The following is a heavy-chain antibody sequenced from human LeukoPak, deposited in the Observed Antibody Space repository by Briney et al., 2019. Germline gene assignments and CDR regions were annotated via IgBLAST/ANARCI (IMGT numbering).Heavy chain of an antibody. CDR2: INPTGGST. D-gene: IGHD5-24*01. Sequence: APVKVSCKASGYTFTSYYMHWVRQAPGQGLEWMGIINPTGGSTSYAHKFQGRITLTRDMSTSTDYLELSSLRSDDTAVYYCARDISVRDAAWWFNPWGQGTLVTVSS. J-gene: IGHJ5*02. CDR3: ARDISVRDAAWWFNP. V-gene: IGHV1-46*01. CDR1: GYTFTSYY.